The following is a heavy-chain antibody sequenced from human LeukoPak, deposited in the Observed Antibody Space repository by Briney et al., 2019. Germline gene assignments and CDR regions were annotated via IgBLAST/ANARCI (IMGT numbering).Heavy chain of an antibody. CDR1: GFTFSSYS. V-gene: IGHV3-21*01. CDR3: AKEPYNWNYVPDY. J-gene: IGHJ4*02. Sequence: GGSLRLSCAASGFTFSSYSMNWVRQAPGKGLEWVSSISSSSSYIYYADSVKGRFTISRDNAKNTLYLQMNSLRAEDTAVYYCAKEPYNWNYVPDYWGQGTLVTVSS. CDR2: ISSSSSYI. D-gene: IGHD1-7*01.